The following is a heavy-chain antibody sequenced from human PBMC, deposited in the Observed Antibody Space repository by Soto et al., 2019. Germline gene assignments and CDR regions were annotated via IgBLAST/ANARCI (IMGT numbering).Heavy chain of an antibody. CDR3: ARDGGYSSPSPFDY. CDR1: GYPFTGYY. J-gene: IGHJ4*02. CDR2: INPNSGGT. D-gene: IGHD6-6*01. V-gene: IGHV1-2*04. Sequence: ASVKVSFKASGYPFTGYYMHCVRQAPGQGLEWMGWINPNSGGTNYAQKFQGWVTMTRDTSISTAYMELSRLRSDDTAVYYCARDGGYSSPSPFDYWGQGTMVTVSS.